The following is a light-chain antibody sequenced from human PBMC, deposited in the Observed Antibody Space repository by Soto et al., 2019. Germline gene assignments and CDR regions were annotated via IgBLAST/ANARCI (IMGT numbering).Light chain of an antibody. V-gene: IGKV3-11*01. Sequence: EIVLTHSPATLSLSPWEIATLSCGASQSVSSYLAWYQQKPGQAPRLLIYDASNRATGIPARFSGSGSGTDFTLTISSLEPEDFAVYYCQQRSNWPPTWTFGQGTKVDIK. CDR3: QQRSNWPPTWT. CDR2: DAS. J-gene: IGKJ1*01. CDR1: QSVSSY.